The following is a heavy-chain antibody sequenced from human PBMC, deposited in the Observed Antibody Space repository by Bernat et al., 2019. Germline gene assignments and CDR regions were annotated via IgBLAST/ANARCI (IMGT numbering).Heavy chain of an antibody. CDR1: GFSVSSSY. D-gene: IGHD3-3*01. CDR3: AKWTDRSGCWWSSDY. V-gene: IGHV3-53*02. J-gene: IGHJ4*02. Sequence: EVQLVETGGGLIQPGGSLRLSCAASGFSVSSSYMSWVRQAPGKGLEWVSGIDRDGGHTYYAGSVKGRFTISRDNSKNTLYLQRNSLRAEDTAVYYCAKWTDRSGCWWSSDYWGQGSLVTVSS. CDR2: IDRDGGHT.